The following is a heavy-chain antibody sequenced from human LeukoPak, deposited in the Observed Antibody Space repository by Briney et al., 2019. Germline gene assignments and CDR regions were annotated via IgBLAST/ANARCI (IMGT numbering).Heavy chain of an antibody. Sequence: GGSLRLSCAASGFTFSSTAMSWVRRAPGKGLEWVSAISASGDVTFYADSVKGRFTVSRDNSKNTLYLQMSSLRAEDTAVYYCARDTVQWLIDYWGQGTLVTVSS. CDR1: GFTFSSTA. D-gene: IGHD5-12*01. CDR2: ISASGDVT. V-gene: IGHV3-23*01. J-gene: IGHJ4*02. CDR3: ARDTVQWLIDY.